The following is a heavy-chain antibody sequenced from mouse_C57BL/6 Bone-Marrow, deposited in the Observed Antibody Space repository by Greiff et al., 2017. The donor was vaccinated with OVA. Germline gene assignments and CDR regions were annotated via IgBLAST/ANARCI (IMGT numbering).Heavy chain of an antibody. Sequence: EVHLVESGGDLVKPGGSLKLSCAASGFTFSSYGMSWVRQTPDKRLEWVATISSGGSYTYYPDSVKGRFTISRDNAKNTLYLQMSSLTSEDTAMYYCARRSYYYGSSSWFAYWGQGTLVTVSA. V-gene: IGHV5-6*01. CDR3: ARRSYYYGSSSWFAY. CDR1: GFTFSSYG. CDR2: ISSGGSYT. D-gene: IGHD1-1*01. J-gene: IGHJ3*01.